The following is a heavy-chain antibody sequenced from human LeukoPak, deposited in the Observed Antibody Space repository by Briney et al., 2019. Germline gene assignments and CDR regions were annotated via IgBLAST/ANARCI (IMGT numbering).Heavy chain of an antibody. J-gene: IGHJ4*02. Sequence: ASVKVSCKASGYTFTGYYLHWVRQAPGQGLEWMGWIDPDSGGTNYAQKFQGRVTMTRDTSISTAYMELSRLRSDDTAVYYCARTSSFDYWGQGTPVTVSS. V-gene: IGHV1-2*02. CDR3: ARTSSFDY. CDR1: GYTFTGYY. CDR2: IDPDSGGT.